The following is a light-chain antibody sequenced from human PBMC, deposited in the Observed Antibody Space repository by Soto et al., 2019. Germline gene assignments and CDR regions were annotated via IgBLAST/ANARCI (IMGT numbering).Light chain of an antibody. J-gene: IGLJ2*01. CDR3: CSYAVSYTLV. Sequence: QSALTQPRSVSGSPGQSVTISCTGTSSDVGGYNYVSWYQQHPGKAPKLMIYDVSKRPSGVPDLFSGSKSGNTASLTISGLQAEDEADYYCCSYAVSYTLVFGGGTKLTVL. CDR1: SSDVGGYNY. V-gene: IGLV2-11*01. CDR2: DVS.